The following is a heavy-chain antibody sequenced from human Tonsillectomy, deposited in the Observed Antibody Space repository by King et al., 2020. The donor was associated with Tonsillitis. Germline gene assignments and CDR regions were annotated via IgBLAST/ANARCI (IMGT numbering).Heavy chain of an antibody. CDR3: ARSRDYYYASTPSYHDH. Sequence: VQLVESGGGLVQPGGSLRLSCAASGFTFSRYWMSWVRQAPGKGLGWVANINQDGSEKYYVDSVKGRFTISRDNAKNSLYLQMNSLRPEDTAVYYCARSRDYYYASTPSYHDHWAQGHLVLVPS. J-gene: IGHJ1*01. V-gene: IGHV3-7*01. CDR2: INQDGSEK. CDR1: GFTFSRYW. D-gene: IGHD3-10*01.